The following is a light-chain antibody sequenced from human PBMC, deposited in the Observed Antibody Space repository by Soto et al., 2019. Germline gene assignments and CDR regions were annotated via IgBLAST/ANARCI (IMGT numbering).Light chain of an antibody. V-gene: IGLV2-14*01. Sequence: QSALTQPASVSGSPGQSITISCTGTSSDVGGYDYVSWYQQHPGKAPTLLIYDVINRPSGVSFRFSGSKSGNTAPLTISGLQAEDEAEYYCSSYTRSSISVSGTGTKLTVL. CDR1: SSDVGGYDY. CDR2: DVI. CDR3: SSYTRSSISV. J-gene: IGLJ1*01.